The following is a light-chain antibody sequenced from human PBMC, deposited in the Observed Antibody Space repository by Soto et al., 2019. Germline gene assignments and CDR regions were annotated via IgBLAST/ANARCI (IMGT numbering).Light chain of an antibody. V-gene: IGLV7-43*01. CDR2: SSI. J-gene: IGLJ1*01. CDR3: LLYYGSTHV. Sequence: QAVVTQEPSLTVSPGGTVTLTCASSTGAVTSGFYPNWFQQKPGQAPRPLIYSSISKHSWTPARFSGSLIGGKAVLTLSSVQPEDEADYYCLLYYGSTHVFGTGTKATVL. CDR1: TGAVTSGFY.